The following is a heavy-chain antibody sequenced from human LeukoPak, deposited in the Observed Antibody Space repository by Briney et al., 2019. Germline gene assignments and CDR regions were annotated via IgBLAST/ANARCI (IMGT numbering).Heavy chain of an antibody. CDR1: SGSISPYY. J-gene: IGHJ3*02. V-gene: IGHV4-59*01. CDR2: VYYSGST. Sequence: PSETLSLTCTVSSGSISPYYWNWIRQPPGKGLEWIGYVYYSGSTNYNPSLNSRVTISVDTSKNQFSLKLSSVTAADTAIYYCARDSRTTTAFDIWGKGTMVTVSS. D-gene: IGHD1-1*01. CDR3: ARDSRTTTAFDI.